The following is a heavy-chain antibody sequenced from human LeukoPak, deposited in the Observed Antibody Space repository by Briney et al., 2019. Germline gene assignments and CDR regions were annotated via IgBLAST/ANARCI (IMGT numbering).Heavy chain of an antibody. Sequence: GGSLRLSCAASGFTFSDYHMSWIRRAPGKGLEWVSYISSSSSYTNYADSVKGRLNISRDTAKNSLYLQMNSLRAEDTAVYYCARDGGRGNPPDYWGQGTLVTVSS. D-gene: IGHD3-16*01. CDR1: GFTFSDYH. V-gene: IGHV3-11*05. CDR2: ISSSSSYT. CDR3: ARDGGRGNPPDY. J-gene: IGHJ4*02.